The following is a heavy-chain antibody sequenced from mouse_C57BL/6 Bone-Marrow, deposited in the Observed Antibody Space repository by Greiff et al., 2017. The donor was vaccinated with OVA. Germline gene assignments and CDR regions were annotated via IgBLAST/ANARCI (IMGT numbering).Heavy chain of an antibody. CDR2: INPGSGGT. CDR3: ARGDGSSWEFDY. Sequence: QVQLKQSGAELVRPGTSVKVSCKASGYAFTNYLIEWVKQRPGQGLEWIGVINPGSGGTNYNEKFKGKATLTADKSSSTAYMQLSSLTSEDSAVYFCARGDGSSWEFDYWGQGTTLTVSS. D-gene: IGHD1-1*01. CDR1: GYAFTNYL. V-gene: IGHV1-54*01. J-gene: IGHJ2*01.